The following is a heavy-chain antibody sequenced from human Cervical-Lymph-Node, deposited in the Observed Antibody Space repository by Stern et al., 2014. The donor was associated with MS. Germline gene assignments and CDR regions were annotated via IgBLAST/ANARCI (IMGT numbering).Heavy chain of an antibody. Sequence: QMQLVQSESEVKKPGSSVRVSCKASGGTFSSSGISWVRQAPGQGLEWMGRIIPILSITNYAQNFQGRVTITADKSTSTAYMELSSLRSEDTAVYYCATLGVTTGDFDPWGQGTLVTGSS. CDR1: GGTFSSSG. CDR3: ATLGVTTGDFDP. V-gene: IGHV1-69*09. J-gene: IGHJ5*02. D-gene: IGHD4-17*01. CDR2: IIPILSIT.